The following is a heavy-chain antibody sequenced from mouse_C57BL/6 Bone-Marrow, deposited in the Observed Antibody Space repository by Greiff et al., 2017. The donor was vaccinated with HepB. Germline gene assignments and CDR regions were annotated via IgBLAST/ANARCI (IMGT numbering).Heavy chain of an antibody. J-gene: IGHJ3*01. D-gene: IGHD1-1*01. Sequence: VQRVESGAELARPGASVKLSCKASGYTFTSYGIRWVKQRTGQGLEWIGEIYPRSGNTYYNEKFKGKATLTADKSSSTAYMELRSLTSEDSAVYFCALYYGSAWFAYWGQGTLVTVSA. CDR2: IYPRSGNT. CDR3: ALYYGSAWFAY. V-gene: IGHV1-81*01. CDR1: GYTFTSYG.